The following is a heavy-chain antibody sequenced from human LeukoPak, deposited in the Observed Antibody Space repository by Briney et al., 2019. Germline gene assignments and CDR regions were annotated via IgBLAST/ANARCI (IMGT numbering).Heavy chain of an antibody. CDR3: ARYGYSYGPTYFDY. CDR2: IYTSGST. V-gene: IGHV4-4*07. Sequence: SETLSLTCTVSGGSISSDYWSWIRQPAGKELEWIGRIYTSGSTNYNPSLKSRVTMSVDTSKNQFSLKLSSVTAADTAVYYCARYGYSYGPTYFDYWGQGTLVTVSS. D-gene: IGHD5-18*01. CDR1: GGSISSDY. J-gene: IGHJ4*02.